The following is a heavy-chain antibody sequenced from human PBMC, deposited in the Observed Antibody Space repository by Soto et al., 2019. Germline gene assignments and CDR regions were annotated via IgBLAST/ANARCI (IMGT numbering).Heavy chain of an antibody. V-gene: IGHV3-33*01. D-gene: IGHD6-13*01. CDR2: IWSDGTKK. Sequence: WGSLRISCTSYVFDFSNYGIPWVRQAPGRGPEWVAVIWSDGTKKFYAGSVRGRFTISRDNSKNTIYLQMNSLRAEDTAVYYCARDWWEEPAGKETVSQFDYWGQGTMVTGSS. CDR3: ARDWWEEPAGKETVSQFDY. J-gene: IGHJ4*02. CDR1: VFDFSNYG.